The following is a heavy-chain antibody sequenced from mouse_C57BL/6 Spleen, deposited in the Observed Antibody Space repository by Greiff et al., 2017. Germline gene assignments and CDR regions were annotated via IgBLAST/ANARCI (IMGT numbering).Heavy chain of an antibody. CDR1: GYTFTDYE. D-gene: IGHD2-4*01. CDR2: IDPETGGT. V-gene: IGHV1-15*01. J-gene: IGHJ3*01. Sequence: QVHVKQSGAELVRPGASVTLSCKASGYTFTDYEMHWVKQTPVHGLEWIGAIDPETGGTAYNQKFKGKAILTADKSSSTAYMELRSLTSEDSAVYYCTSQYDYDWAWFAYWGQGTLVTVSA. CDR3: TSQYDYDWAWFAY.